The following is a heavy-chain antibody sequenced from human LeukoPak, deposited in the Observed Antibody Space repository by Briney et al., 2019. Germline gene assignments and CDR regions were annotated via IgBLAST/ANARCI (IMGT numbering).Heavy chain of an antibody. V-gene: IGHV3-23*01. D-gene: IGHD4-17*01. CDR3: AKEGATVRTVGYFDL. CDR1: GFTLSSYE. J-gene: IGHJ2*01. Sequence: GGSLRLSCTASGFTLSSYEMSWIRQAPGKGLEWVSSIDYSGGSTHYADSVMGRFTISRDNSKNTLYLQLNSLSADDTAVYYCAKEGATVRTVGYFDLWGRGTLVTVSS. CDR2: IDYSGGST.